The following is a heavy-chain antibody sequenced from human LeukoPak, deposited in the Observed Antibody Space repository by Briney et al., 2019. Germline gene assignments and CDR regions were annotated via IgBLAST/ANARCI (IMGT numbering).Heavy chain of an antibody. CDR3: ATAYSGSYFAFDY. V-gene: IGHV3-21*01. J-gene: IGHJ4*02. CDR1: GFTFSSYS. D-gene: IGHD1-26*01. Sequence: EGSLRLSCAASGFTFSSYSMNWVRQAPGKGLERVSSISSSSSYIYYADSVKGRFTISRDNAKNSLYLQMNSLRAEDTAVYYCATAYSGSYFAFDYWGQGTLVTVSS. CDR2: ISSSSSYI.